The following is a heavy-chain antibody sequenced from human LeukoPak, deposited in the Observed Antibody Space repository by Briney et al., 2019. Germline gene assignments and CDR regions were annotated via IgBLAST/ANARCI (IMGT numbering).Heavy chain of an antibody. D-gene: IGHD4-17*01. Sequence: SETLSLTCAVYGGSFSGYYWSWIRQPPGKGLEWIGEINRSGSTNYNPSLKSRVTISVDTSKNQFSLKLSSVTAADTAVYYCARSKYGDYSVFFYYYYYGMDVWGQGTTVTVSS. CDR3: ARSKYGDYSVFFYYYYYGMDV. CDR1: GGSFSGYY. J-gene: IGHJ6*02. CDR2: INRSGST. V-gene: IGHV4-34*01.